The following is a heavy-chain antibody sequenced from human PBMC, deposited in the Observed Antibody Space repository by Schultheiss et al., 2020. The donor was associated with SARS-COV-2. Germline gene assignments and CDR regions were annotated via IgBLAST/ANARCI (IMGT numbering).Heavy chain of an antibody. CDR3: ARDKVGAPYYYYGMDV. CDR2: IKSKTDGGTT. CDR1: GFTFSSYG. V-gene: IGHV3-15*01. Sequence: GGSLRLSCAASGFTFSSYGMHWVRQAPGKGLEWVGRIKSKTDGGTTDYAAPVKGRFTISRDNSKNTLYLQMNSLRAEDTAVYYCARDKVGAPYYYYGMDVWGQGTTVTVSS. D-gene: IGHD1-26*01. J-gene: IGHJ6*02.